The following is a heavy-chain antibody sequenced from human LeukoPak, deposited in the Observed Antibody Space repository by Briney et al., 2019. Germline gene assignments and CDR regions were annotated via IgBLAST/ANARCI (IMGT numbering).Heavy chain of an antibody. Sequence: SETLSLTCTVSGGSISSSSYYWGWIRQPPGKGLEWIGSIYYSGSTYYNPSLKSRVTTSVDTSKNQFSLKLSSVTAADTAVYYCARALYYDFWSGYTPFDYWGQGTLVTVSS. V-gene: IGHV4-39*01. CDR2: IYYSGST. CDR3: ARALYYDFWSGYTPFDY. D-gene: IGHD3-3*01. CDR1: GGSISSSSYY. J-gene: IGHJ4*02.